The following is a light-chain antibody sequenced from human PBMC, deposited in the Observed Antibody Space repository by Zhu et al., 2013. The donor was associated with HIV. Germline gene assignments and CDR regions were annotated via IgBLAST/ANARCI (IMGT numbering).Light chain of an antibody. CDR2: SNK. CDR1: ISNIGSNT. Sequence: QSVLTQPPSASGTPGQRVTISCSGSISNIGSNTVNWYQQFPGTAPKFLIYSNKERPSGVPDRFSGSESGTSGSLAITGLQSEDEADYYCAAWDDSLHAWVFGGGTKLTVL. CDR3: AAWDDSLHAWV. V-gene: IGLV1-44*01. J-gene: IGLJ3*02.